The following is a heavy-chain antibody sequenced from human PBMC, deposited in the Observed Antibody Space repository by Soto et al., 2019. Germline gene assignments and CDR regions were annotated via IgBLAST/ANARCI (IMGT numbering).Heavy chain of an antibody. CDR1: GGSISSYY. CDR3: ARDHPGEQWQEENYHYYGMDV. D-gene: IGHD6-19*01. V-gene: IGHV4-4*07. CDR2: IYTSGST. Sequence: SETLSLTCTVSGGSISSYYWSWIRQPAGKGLEWIGRIYTSGSTNYNPSLKSRVTMSVDTSKNQFSLKLSSVTAADTAVYYCARDHPGEQWQEENYHYYGMDVWGQGTTVTVSS. J-gene: IGHJ6*02.